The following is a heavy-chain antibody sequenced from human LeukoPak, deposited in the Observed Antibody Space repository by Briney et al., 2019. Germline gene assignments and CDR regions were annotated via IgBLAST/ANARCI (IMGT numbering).Heavy chain of an antibody. V-gene: IGHV4-34*01. CDR2: INHSGST. J-gene: IGHJ4*02. Sequence: PSETLSLTCAVYGGSFSGYYWSWIRQPPGKGLEWIGEINHSGSTNYNPSLKSRVTISVDTPKNQFSLKLSSVTAADTAVYYCARSRLDYVWGSYRPYYFDYWGQGTLVTVSS. D-gene: IGHD3-16*02. CDR3: ARSRLDYVWGSYRPYYFDY. CDR1: GGSFSGYY.